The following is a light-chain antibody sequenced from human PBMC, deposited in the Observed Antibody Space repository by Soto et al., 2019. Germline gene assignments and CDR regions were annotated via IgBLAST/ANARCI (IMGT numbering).Light chain of an antibody. J-gene: IGKJ1*01. CDR1: QSVGSSY. V-gene: IGKV3-20*01. CDR2: GAS. Sequence: EIVLTQSPGTLSLSPGERATLSCRASQSVGSSYLAWYQQKPGQAPRLLIYGASNRATGIPYRFSGSGSGTDFIFTSSRLEIEDFAVYYCQQYGRSPWTFGQGTKVEIK. CDR3: QQYGRSPWT.